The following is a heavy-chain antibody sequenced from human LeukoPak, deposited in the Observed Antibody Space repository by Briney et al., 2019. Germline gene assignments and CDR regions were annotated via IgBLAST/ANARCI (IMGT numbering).Heavy chain of an antibody. V-gene: IGHV4-4*07. CDR3: ARETTGLARYFDY. CDR1: GNSISSYY. CDR2: IYTSGST. Sequence: SETLSLTCTVSGNSISSYYWSWIRQPAGKGLEWIGRIYTSGSTNYNPSLKSRVTMSVDTSKNQFSLNLSSVTAANTAVYYCARETTGLARYFDYWGQGTLVTVSS. D-gene: IGHD4-11*01. J-gene: IGHJ4*02.